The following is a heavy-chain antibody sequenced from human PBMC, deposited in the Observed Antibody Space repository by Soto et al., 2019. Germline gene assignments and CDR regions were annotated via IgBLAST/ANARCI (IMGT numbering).Heavy chain of an antibody. CDR3: AKVGWGGDS. J-gene: IGHJ4*02. CDR2: KPYAGSP. CDR1: GDSVSRSSYH. Sequence: SETLSLTCSVSGDSVSRSSYHWSWIRQPPGKGLEWIGFKPYAGSPDYNPSLKSRGVISIDRTKNQFSLKLSSVTATATAVYFCAKVGWGGDSWGQGTLVTVSS. V-gene: IGHV4-61*01. D-gene: IGHD7-27*01.